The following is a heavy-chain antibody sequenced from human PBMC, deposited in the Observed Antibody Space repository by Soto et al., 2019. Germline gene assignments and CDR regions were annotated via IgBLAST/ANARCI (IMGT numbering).Heavy chain of an antibody. J-gene: IGHJ4*02. CDR3: ARHVGSSWYYFDY. V-gene: IGHV4-39*01. CDR2: IYYSGST. CDR1: GGSISSSSYY. D-gene: IGHD6-13*01. Sequence: SETLSLTCTVSGGSISSSSYYWGWIRQPPGKGLEWIGSIYYSGSTYYNPSLKIRVTISVDTSKNQFSLKLSSVTAADTAVYYCARHVGSSWYYFDYWGQGTLVTVSS.